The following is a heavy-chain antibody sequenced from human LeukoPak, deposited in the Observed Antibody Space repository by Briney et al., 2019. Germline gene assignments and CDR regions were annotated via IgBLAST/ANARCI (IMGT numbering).Heavy chain of an antibody. V-gene: IGHV4-4*09. D-gene: IGHD4-17*01. Sequence: PSETLSLTCTVSGGSISSYYWSWIRQPPGKGLEWIGYIYTSGSTNYNPSLKSRVTISVDTSKNQFSLKLSSVTAADTAVYYCARDGGDYFFSFDYWGQGTLVTVSS. CDR1: GGSISSYY. J-gene: IGHJ4*02. CDR2: IYTSGST. CDR3: ARDGGDYFFSFDY.